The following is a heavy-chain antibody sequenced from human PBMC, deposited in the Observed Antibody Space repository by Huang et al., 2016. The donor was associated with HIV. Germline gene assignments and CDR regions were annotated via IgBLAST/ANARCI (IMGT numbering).Heavy chain of an antibody. D-gene: IGHD1-26*01. CDR3: VNDGGSYYEGFDD. V-gene: IGHV3-30*18. CDR1: GLRFDRYG. J-gene: IGHJ4*02. Sequence: QVQLVESGGGVVQPGRSLRLSCAASGLRFDRYGMHWVRQAPGKGLEWMAGISFDGSKKYYADAVKGRFAISRDNSKNVVYLQMNSLRAEDTAVCYCVNDGGSYYEGFDDWGQGTLVTVSS. CDR2: ISFDGSKK.